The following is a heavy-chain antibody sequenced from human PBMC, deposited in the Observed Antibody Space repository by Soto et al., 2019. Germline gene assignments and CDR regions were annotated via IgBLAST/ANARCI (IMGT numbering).Heavy chain of an antibody. CDR3: AGVTWFRGMDV. V-gene: IGHV6-1*01. Sequence: PSQTLSLPCVISGDSVSSDTGAWNWIRQSPSRGLEWLGRTHYRSKWSFDYAISVKSRITIDPDTSKNQFSLHLDSLTPEDTAVYYCAGVTWFRGMDVWGQGTPVTVS. CDR2: THYRSKWSF. J-gene: IGHJ6*02. D-gene: IGHD3-10*01. CDR1: GDSVSSDTGA.